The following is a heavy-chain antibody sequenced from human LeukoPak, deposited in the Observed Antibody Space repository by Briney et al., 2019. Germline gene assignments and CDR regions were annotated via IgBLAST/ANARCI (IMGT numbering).Heavy chain of an antibody. J-gene: IGHJ4*02. CDR2: IYFSGST. V-gene: IGHV4-4*07. D-gene: IGHD3-22*01. Sequence: SETLSLTCTVSGGSIRSYYWSWIRQPAGKGLEWIGRIYFSGSTNYNPSLKSRVTISVDTSKNQFSLKLSSVTAADTAVYYCAGASYDSSGVHWGQGTLVTVSS. CDR3: AGASYDSSGVH. CDR1: GGSIRSYY.